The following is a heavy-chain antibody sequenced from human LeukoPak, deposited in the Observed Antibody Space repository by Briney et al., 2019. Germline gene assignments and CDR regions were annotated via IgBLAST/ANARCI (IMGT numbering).Heavy chain of an antibody. CDR2: ISAYNGNT. D-gene: IGHD3-3*01. J-gene: IGHJ5*02. CDR3: ARARGITIFGVVNNAKYNWFVP. CDR1: GYTFTSYG. Sequence: ASVKVSCKASGYTFTSYGISWVRQAPGQGLEWMGWISAYNGNTNYAQKLQGRVTMTTDTSTSTAYMELRSLRSDDTAVYYCARARGITIFGVVNNAKYNWFVPWGQGTLVTVSS. V-gene: IGHV1-18*01.